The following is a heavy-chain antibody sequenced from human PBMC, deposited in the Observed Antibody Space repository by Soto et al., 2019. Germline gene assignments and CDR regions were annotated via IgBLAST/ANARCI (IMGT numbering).Heavy chain of an antibody. CDR3: ARDQSPITIFGVVISDAFDI. J-gene: IGHJ3*02. D-gene: IGHD3-3*01. CDR1: GFTFSSYG. Sequence: QVQLVESGGGVVQPGRSLRLSCAASGFTFSSYGMHWVRQAPGKGLEWVAVIWYDGSNKYYADSVKGRFTISRDNSKNKLYIQMNSLRAEDTAVYYCARDQSPITIFGVVISDAFDIWGQGTMVTVSS. CDR2: IWYDGSNK. V-gene: IGHV3-33*01.